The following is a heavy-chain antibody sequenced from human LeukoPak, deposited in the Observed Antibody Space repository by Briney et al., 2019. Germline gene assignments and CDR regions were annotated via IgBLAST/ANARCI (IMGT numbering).Heavy chain of an antibody. CDR2: IYYSGST. CDR1: GGSISSYY. J-gene: IGHJ4*02. CDR3: ARGGGSSWYRGGGYYFDY. V-gene: IGHV4-59*12. Sequence: PSETLSLTCTVSGGSISSYYWSWIRQPPGKGLEWIGYIYYSGSTNYNPSLKSRVTISVDTSKNQFSLKLSSVTAADTAVYYCARGGGSSWYRGGGYYFDYWGQGTLVTVSS. D-gene: IGHD6-13*01.